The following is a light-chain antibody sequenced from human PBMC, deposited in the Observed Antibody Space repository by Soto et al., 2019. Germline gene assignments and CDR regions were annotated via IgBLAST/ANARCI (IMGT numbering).Light chain of an antibody. J-gene: IGKJ1*01. CDR1: QSISGW. CDR2: KVS. CDR3: QQYISYSRT. V-gene: IGKV1-5*03. Sequence: DIQMTQSPSTLSASVGDRVTITCRASQSISGWLAWYQQKPGKAPKLLIYKVSSLESGFPSRFSGSGSGTEFTLSISSLQPDDFATYYCQQYISYSRTFGQGTKVEIK.